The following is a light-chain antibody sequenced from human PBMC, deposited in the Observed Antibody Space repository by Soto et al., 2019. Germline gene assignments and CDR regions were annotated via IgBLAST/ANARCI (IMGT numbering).Light chain of an antibody. J-gene: IGLJ1*01. V-gene: IGLV2-8*01. CDR3: SSYAGSNNYV. CDR1: SGDVGGYNY. Sequence: QSVLTQPPSASGSPGQSVTISCTGTSGDVGGYNYVSWYQQHPGKAPKLMIFEVSERPSGVPDRFSASKSGNTASLTFSCLQFEDEADYYCSSYAGSNNYVFGTGTKVTV. CDR2: EVS.